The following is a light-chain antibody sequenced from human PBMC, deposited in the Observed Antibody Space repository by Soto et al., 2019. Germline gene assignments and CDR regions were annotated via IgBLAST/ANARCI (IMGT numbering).Light chain of an antibody. Sequence: DIEMTESRSTLSSSGGYRFTISCRSSKNINTWVAWYQQKPWKAPQLLIYDASSLESGAPSSVSGSGSGTEFTLTISSLQPDDFATYYCQQYNTFWTFGPGTKVDIK. CDR3: QQYNTFWT. J-gene: IGKJ1*01. CDR1: KNINTW. V-gene: IGKV1-5*01. CDR2: DAS.